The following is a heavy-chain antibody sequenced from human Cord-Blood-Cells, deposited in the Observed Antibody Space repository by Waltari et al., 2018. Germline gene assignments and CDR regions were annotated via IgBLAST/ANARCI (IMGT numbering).Heavy chain of an antibody. D-gene: IGHD6-19*01. Sequence: QVQLVQSGAEVKKPGASVKVSCKASGYTFTSYGISWVRQAPGQGLEWMGCSRAYNGHTNQAPKLQGRVTMTTATSTSTAYRGLRSLRSDDTAVYYCARDGSDSRGWYYYYYYMDVWGKGTTVTVSS. CDR1: GYTFTSYG. J-gene: IGHJ6*03. CDR2: SRAYNGHT. CDR3: ARDGSDSRGWYYYYYYMDV. V-gene: IGHV1-18*01.